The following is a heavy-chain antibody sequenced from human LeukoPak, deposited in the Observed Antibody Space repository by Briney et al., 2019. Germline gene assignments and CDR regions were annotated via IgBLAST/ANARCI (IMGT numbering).Heavy chain of an antibody. CDR3: ARAQGGRRLQALLDY. Sequence: GASVKVSCKASGYTFTSYGISWLRQAPGQGLEWMGRISAYNGNTNYAQKLQGRVTMTTDTSTSTAYMELRSLRSDDTAVYYCARAQGGRRLQALLDYWGQGTLVTVSS. CDR1: GYTFTSYG. J-gene: IGHJ4*02. D-gene: IGHD3-16*01. V-gene: IGHV1-18*01. CDR2: ISAYNGNT.